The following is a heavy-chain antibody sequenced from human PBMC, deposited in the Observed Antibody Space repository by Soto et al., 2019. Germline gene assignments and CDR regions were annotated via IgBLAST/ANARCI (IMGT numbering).Heavy chain of an antibody. CDR3: ARGYSAYVSY. CDR2: INAGYGNT. Sequence: ASVKVSCKASGYTFTSYTIHWVRQAPGQSLEWMGWINAGYGNTKYSQKFQDRVTITEDTFASTAYMELSSLRSEDTAVYYCARGYSAYVSYWGQGTLVTVSS. CDR1: GYTFTSYT. V-gene: IGHV1-3*01. J-gene: IGHJ4*02. D-gene: IGHD5-12*01.